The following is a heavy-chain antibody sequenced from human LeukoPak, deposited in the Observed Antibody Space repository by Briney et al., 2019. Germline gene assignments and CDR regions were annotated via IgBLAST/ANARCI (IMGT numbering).Heavy chain of an antibody. CDR3: AKLIAVAGTDDY. D-gene: IGHD6-19*01. CDR2: ISDSGGST. CDR1: GFTFDDYA. J-gene: IGHJ4*02. V-gene: IGHV3-23*01. Sequence: GRSLRLSCAASGFTFDDYAMSWVRQAPGKGLEWVSAISDSGGSTYYADSVKGRFTISRDNSKNTLYLQMNSLRAEDTAVYYCAKLIAVAGTDDYWGQGTLVTVSS.